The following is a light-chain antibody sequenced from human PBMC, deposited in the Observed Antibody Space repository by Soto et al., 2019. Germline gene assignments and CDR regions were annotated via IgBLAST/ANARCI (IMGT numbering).Light chain of an antibody. V-gene: IGKV3-20*01. CDR3: QQSGSSLWT. CDR2: DTS. CDR1: QSIGSDS. J-gene: IGKJ1*01. Sequence: EIVLTQSPGTLSLSPGQRATLSCRASQSIGSDSLAWYQQKPGLAPRLLIYDTSTRATGIPDRFGGSGSGTDFTLTISRLEPEDFAVYSCQQSGSSLWTFGQGTKVEIK.